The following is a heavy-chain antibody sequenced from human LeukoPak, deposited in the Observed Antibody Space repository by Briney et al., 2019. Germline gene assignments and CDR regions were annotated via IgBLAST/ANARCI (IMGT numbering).Heavy chain of an antibody. CDR2: MNPNSGGT. Sequence: GASVKVSCKTSGYTFTAYYIHWLRQAPGQGLEWMRWMNPNSGGTKYAQTFQGRVTLTRDTSISTAYLELSSLTSDDTAVYFCARQGSNSSGWYPVDDWGQGTLVTVSS. CDR1: GYTFTAYY. CDR3: ARQGSNSSGWYPVDD. J-gene: IGHJ4*02. D-gene: IGHD6-19*01. V-gene: IGHV1-2*02.